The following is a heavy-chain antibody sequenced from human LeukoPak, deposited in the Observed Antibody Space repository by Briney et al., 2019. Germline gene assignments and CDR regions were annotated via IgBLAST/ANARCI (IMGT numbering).Heavy chain of an antibody. D-gene: IGHD2-2*01. Sequence: ASVKVSCKASGYTFTGYYMHWVRQAPGQGLEWMGWINPNSGGTNYAQKFQGRVTMTRDTSISTAYMELSRLRSDDTAVYYCARTPVVGGAFDIWGQGTMVTVSS. V-gene: IGHV1-2*02. CDR3: ARTPVVGGAFDI. CDR2: INPNSGGT. CDR1: GYTFTGYY. J-gene: IGHJ3*02.